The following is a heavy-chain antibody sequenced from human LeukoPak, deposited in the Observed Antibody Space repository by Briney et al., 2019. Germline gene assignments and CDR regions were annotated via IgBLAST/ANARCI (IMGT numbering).Heavy chain of an antibody. CDR3: ARDETADYDSSGSQTDY. CDR1: GGTFSSYT. Sequence: SVKVSCKASGGTFSSYTISWVRQAPGQGLEWVGRIIPILGIANYAQKFQGRVTITADKSTSTAYMELSSLRSEDTAVYYCARDETADYDSSGSQTDYWGQGTLVTVSS. CDR2: IIPILGIA. V-gene: IGHV1-69*04. J-gene: IGHJ4*02. D-gene: IGHD3-22*01.